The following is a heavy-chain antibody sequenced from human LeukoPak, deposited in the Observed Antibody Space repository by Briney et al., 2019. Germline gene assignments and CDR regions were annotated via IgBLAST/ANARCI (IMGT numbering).Heavy chain of an antibody. V-gene: IGHV3-30*18. CDR1: GFTFSGYD. CDR3: AKGDYGGYSHGFDI. J-gene: IGHJ3*02. Sequence: GRSLRLSCAASGFTFSGYDMHWLRQAPGKGLEWVAVMSYDGSKRYYGDSVQGRSTISRDNSKSTLFLQMNSLRAEDTALYYCAKGDYGGYSHGFDIWGQGTRVTVSS. D-gene: IGHD4-23*01. CDR2: MSYDGSKR.